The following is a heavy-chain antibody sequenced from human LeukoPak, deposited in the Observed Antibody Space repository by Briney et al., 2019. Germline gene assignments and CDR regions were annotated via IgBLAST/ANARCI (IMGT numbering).Heavy chain of an antibody. CDR3: ARDRHDSSGAFDY. CDR2: MNPNSGNT. Sequence: GASVKVSCKASGYTFTSYDINWGRQATGQRVEWMGWMNPNSGNTGYTQKFPGRVTMTRNTSISTAYMELSSLRSEDTAVYYCARDRHDSSGAFDYWGQGTLVTVSS. D-gene: IGHD3-22*01. V-gene: IGHV1-8*01. J-gene: IGHJ4*02. CDR1: GYTFTSYD.